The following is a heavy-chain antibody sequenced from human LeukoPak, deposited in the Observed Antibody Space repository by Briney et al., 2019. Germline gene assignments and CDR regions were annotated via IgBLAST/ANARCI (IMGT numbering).Heavy chain of an antibody. CDR2: ISSSGSTI. CDR1: GFTFSSYE. D-gene: IGHD6-13*01. CDR3: ARVVAGSSWGHYFDY. Sequence: GGSLRLSCAASGFTFSSYEMNWVRQAPGKGLEWVSYISSSGSTIYYADSVKGRFTISRDNAKNSLYLQMNSLRAEDTAVYYCARVVAGSSWGHYFDYWGQGTLVTVSS. J-gene: IGHJ4*02. V-gene: IGHV3-48*03.